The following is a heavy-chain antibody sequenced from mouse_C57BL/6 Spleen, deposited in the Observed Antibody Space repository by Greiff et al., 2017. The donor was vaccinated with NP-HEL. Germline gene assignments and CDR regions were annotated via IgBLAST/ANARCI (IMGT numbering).Heavy chain of an antibody. Sequence: QVQLQQSGAELAKPGASVKLSCKASGYTFTSYWMHWVKQRPGQGLEWIGYINPSSGYTKYNQKLKDKATLTADKSSSTAYMQLSSLTYEDSAVYSCTNSDYSNYEAWFAYWGQGTLVTVSA. D-gene: IGHD2-5*01. CDR1: GYTFTSYW. V-gene: IGHV1-7*01. J-gene: IGHJ3*01. CDR2: INPSSGYT. CDR3: TNSDYSNYEAWFAY.